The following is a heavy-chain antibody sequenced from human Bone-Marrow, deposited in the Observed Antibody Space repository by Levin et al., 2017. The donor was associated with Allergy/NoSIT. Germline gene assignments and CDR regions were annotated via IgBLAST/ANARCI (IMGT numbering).Heavy chain of an antibody. CDR3: VKAKHSSPVPGKGYSGSYFYYYYGMDG. CDR1: GFTFSSHA. V-gene: IGHV3-23*01. D-gene: IGHD1-26*01. CDR2: LDSRGSKA. Sequence: PGGSLRLSCAASGFTFSSHAMSWVRQPPGKGLEWVSGLDSRGSKAYYAESVRGRFTISRENSRNTLVLHMNSLRAEDTAIYYCVKAKHSSPVPGKGYSGSYFYYYYGMDGWGQGTTVSVSS. J-gene: IGHJ6*02.